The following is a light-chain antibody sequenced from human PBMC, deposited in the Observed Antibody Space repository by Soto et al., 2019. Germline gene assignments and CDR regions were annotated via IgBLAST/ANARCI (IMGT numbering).Light chain of an antibody. V-gene: IGLV2-14*01. CDR1: ASDVGGYNY. CDR2: EVT. Sequence: QSALTQPASVSGSLGQSITISCTGTASDVGGYNYVSWYQQHPGKAPKLMIFEVTNRPSGVSNRFSGSKSGNTASLTISGLQSEDEADYYCSSYRRSSVLEVFGTGTKLTVL. J-gene: IGLJ1*01. CDR3: SSYRRSSVLEV.